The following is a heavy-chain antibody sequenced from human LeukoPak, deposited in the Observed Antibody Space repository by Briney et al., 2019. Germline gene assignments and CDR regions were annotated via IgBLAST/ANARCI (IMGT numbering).Heavy chain of an antibody. CDR3: ARGLTIAARLFDY. D-gene: IGHD6-6*01. CDR1: GFTFSSYA. V-gene: IGHV3-23*01. Sequence: GGSLRLSCAASGFTFSSYAMSWVRQAPGKGLEWVSAISGSGGSTYYADSVKGRFTISRDNAKNSLYLQMNSLRAEDTAVYYCARGLTIAARLFDYWGQGTLVTVSS. CDR2: ISGSGGST. J-gene: IGHJ4*02.